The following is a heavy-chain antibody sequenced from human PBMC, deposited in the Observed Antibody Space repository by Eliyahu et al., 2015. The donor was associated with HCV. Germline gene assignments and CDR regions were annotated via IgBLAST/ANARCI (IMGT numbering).Heavy chain of an antibody. CDR3: ARELSSINWYFDL. CDR1: GXSISSGPYY. Sequence: QVQLQESGPGLVKPSQTLSLXCTVSGXSISSGPYYWSWIRQLPGKGLEWIGYIYYTGNTNYNSSLESRVSISRDSSRNQFSLKLTSVTAADTAVYFCARELSSINWYFDLWGRGTLVTVSS. CDR2: IYYTGNT. V-gene: IGHV4-31*03. D-gene: IGHD2/OR15-2a*01. J-gene: IGHJ2*01.